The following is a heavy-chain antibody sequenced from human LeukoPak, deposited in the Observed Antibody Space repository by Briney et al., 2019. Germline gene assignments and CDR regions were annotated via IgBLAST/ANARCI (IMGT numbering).Heavy chain of an antibody. J-gene: IGHJ6*03. D-gene: IGHD5-18*01. CDR3: AREGRYRYGYNEYHLYMDI. CDR2: INHTEST. CDR1: GGSFSGYY. V-gene: IGHV4-34*01. Sequence: SETLSLTCAVYGGSFSGYYWSWIRQPPGKGLEWIGEINHTESTNYNPSLKSRVTISVDTPKNQFSPKLSSVTAAETAVYYCAREGRYRYGYNEYHLYMDIWGKGTTVTVSS.